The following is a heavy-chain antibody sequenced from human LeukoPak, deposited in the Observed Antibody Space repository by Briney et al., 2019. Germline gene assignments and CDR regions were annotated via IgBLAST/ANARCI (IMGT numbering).Heavy chain of an antibody. J-gene: IGHJ5*02. D-gene: IGHD3-22*01. CDR2: LSGSVTIT. CDR3: ARFPGSGYSGGLPEWVYP. V-gene: IGHV3-23*01. CDR1: GLTFSGYA. Sequence: GGSLRLSSAASGLTFSGYAMGWVRQAPGTGLECDSALSGSVTITYYADSVKGRFTISRDKSKKTVNLQMTGLRSDDTAVAYFARFPGSGYSGGLPEWVYPWGHGTLVTVSS.